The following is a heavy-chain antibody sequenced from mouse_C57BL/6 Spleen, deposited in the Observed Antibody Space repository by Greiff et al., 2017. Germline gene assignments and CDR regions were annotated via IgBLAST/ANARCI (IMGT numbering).Heavy chain of an antibody. CDR3: TRSGDDYGFAY. Sequence: VQLQQSGAELVRPGASVTLSCKASGYTFTDYEMHWVKQTPVHGLEWIGAIDPETGGTAYNQKFKGKAILTADKSSSTAYMELRSLTSEDSAVYYCTRSGDDYGFAYWGQGTLVTVSA. CDR2: IDPETGGT. J-gene: IGHJ3*01. CDR1: GYTFTDYE. V-gene: IGHV1-15*01. D-gene: IGHD2-4*01.